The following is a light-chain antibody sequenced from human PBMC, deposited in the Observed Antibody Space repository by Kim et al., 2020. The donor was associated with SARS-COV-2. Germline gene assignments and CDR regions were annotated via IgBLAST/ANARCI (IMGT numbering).Light chain of an antibody. V-gene: IGLV2-14*03. CDR3: SSYTSSSTLVV. J-gene: IGLJ2*01. CDR1: SSDVRGYNY. Sequence: SITITCTTTSSDVRGYNYVSWYQQHPGKAPKLMIYDVSNRPSGVSNRFSGSKSGNTASLTISGLQAEDEADYYCSSYTSSSTLVVFGGGTQLTVL. CDR2: DVS.